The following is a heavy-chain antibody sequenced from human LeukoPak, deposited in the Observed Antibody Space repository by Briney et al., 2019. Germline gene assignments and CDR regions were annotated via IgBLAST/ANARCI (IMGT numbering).Heavy chain of an antibody. CDR2: ISPSGDTT. Sequence: PGGSLRLSCAASGFLFRSYAMTWVRQAPGKGLQWVAAISPSGDTTYYADSVRGRFTVSRDNSNDILFLQVNNLRAEDTAVYFCTRDPGGGYSPTWYEGLFKYWGQRTLLSVYS. J-gene: IGHJ4*02. CDR1: GFLFRSYA. D-gene: IGHD5-18*01. CDR3: TRDPGGGYSPTWYEGLFKY. V-gene: IGHV3-23*01.